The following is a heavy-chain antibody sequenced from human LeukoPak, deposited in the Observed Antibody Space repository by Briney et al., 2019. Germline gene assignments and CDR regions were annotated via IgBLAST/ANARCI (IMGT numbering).Heavy chain of an antibody. Sequence: LGESLKISCQSSGYTFTSYWIGWVRQMPGKGLQWMGIIYPGDSDTTYSPSFQGQVTISDDKSISTAYLQWSSLKASDIAIYYCARLIVGSSCTGWFDPWGKGTLVTVSS. CDR3: ARLIVGSSCTGWFDP. J-gene: IGHJ5*02. D-gene: IGHD1-26*01. CDR1: GYTFTSYW. CDR2: IYPGDSDT. V-gene: IGHV5-51*01.